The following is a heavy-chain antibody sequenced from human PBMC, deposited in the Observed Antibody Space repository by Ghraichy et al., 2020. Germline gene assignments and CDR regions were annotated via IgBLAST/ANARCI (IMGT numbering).Heavy chain of an antibody. V-gene: IGHV3-23*01. J-gene: IGHJ5*02. CDR1: GFTVSSYA. D-gene: IGHD5-24*01. Sequence: GGSLRLSCAASGFTVSSYAMSWVRQAPGKGLEWVSGISGSAGSTYYADSVKGRFTISRDNSKNTLYLQMNSRRAEDTAVYYCAKNRDGYNYDWFDPWGQGTLVTVSS. CDR2: ISGSAGST. CDR3: AKNRDGYNYDWFDP.